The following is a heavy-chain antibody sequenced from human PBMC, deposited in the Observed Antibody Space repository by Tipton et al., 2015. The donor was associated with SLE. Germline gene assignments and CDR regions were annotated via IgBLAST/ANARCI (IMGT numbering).Heavy chain of an antibody. Sequence: SLRLSCAASGFTVSSNYMSWVRQAPGKGLEWVSVIYSGGSTYYADSVKGRFTISRDNSKNTLYLQMNSLGAEDTAVYYCAREVVQNFDLWGRGTLVTVSS. CDR1: GFTVSSNY. CDR3: AREVVQNFDL. V-gene: IGHV3-53*01. CDR2: IYSGGST. J-gene: IGHJ2*01. D-gene: IGHD2-15*01.